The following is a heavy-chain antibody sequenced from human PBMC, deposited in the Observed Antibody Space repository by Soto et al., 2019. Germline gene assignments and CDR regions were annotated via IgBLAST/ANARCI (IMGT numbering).Heavy chain of an antibody. CDR1: GYTLTELS. CDR3: ARGQLAALVKYYYYGMDV. J-gene: IGHJ6*02. Sequence: ASVKVSCKVSGYTLTELSMHWVRQAPGKGLEWMGGFDPEDGETIYAQKFQGRVTMTEDTSTDTAYMELSSLRSEDTAVYYCARGQLAALVKYYYYGMDVWGQGTTVTVSS. CDR2: FDPEDGET. V-gene: IGHV1-24*01. D-gene: IGHD2-2*01.